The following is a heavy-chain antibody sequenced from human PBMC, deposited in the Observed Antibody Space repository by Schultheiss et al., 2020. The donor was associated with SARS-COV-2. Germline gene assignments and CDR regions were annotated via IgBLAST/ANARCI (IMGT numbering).Heavy chain of an antibody. V-gene: IGHV3-30*18. CDR1: GFTFSSYA. CDR2: ISYDGSNK. J-gene: IGHJ4*02. D-gene: IGHD3-22*01. CDR3: AKRGPRDSSGNEGFDY. Sequence: GGSLRLSCAASGFTFSSYAMHWVRQAPGKGLEWVAVISYDGSNKYYADSVKGRFTISRDNSKNTLYLQMNSLRAEDTAVYYCAKRGPRDSSGNEGFDYWGQGTLVTV.